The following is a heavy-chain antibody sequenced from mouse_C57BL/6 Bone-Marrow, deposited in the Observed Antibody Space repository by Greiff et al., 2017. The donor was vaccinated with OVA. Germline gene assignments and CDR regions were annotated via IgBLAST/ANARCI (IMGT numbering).Heavy chain of an antibody. CDR1: GFNIKDYY. Sequence: EVMLVESGAELVKPGASVRLSCTASGFNIKDYYMHWVKQRAEQGLEWIGRIDPEDGETKYAPKFQGKATITADTSSNTAYLQLSSLTSEDTAVYYCARRDPFYYDYDDWYFDVWGTGTTVTVSS. J-gene: IGHJ1*03. D-gene: IGHD2-4*01. CDR3: ARRDPFYYDYDDWYFDV. V-gene: IGHV14-2*01. CDR2: IDPEDGET.